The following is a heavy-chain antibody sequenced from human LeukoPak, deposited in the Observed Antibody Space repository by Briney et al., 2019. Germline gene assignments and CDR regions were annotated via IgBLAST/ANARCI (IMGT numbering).Heavy chain of an antibody. CDR2: INPHSGGT. Sequence: GASVKVSCKASGYTFTNYYMYWVRQAPGQGLEWMGWINPHSGGTNYAQKFQGGVTMTRDTSITTAYMELSSLRSDDTAVYYCARDVGEYCSSTNCYASHYWGQGTLVTVSS. CDR1: GYTFTNYY. V-gene: IGHV1-2*02. D-gene: IGHD2-2*01. CDR3: ARDVGEYCSSTNCYASHY. J-gene: IGHJ4*02.